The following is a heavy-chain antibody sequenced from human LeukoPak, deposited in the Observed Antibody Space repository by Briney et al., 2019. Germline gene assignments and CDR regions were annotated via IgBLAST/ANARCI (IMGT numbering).Heavy chain of an antibody. CDR1: GGSISSYY. Sequence: TSETLSLTCTVSGGSISSYYWSWIRQPPGKGLEWIGYIYYSGSTYYNPSLKSRVTISVDTSKNQFSLKLSSVTAADTAVYYCARDTTMVRGSRLGFDIWGQGTMVTVSS. V-gene: IGHV4-59*06. CDR2: IYYSGST. D-gene: IGHD3-10*01. J-gene: IGHJ3*02. CDR3: ARDTTMVRGSRLGFDI.